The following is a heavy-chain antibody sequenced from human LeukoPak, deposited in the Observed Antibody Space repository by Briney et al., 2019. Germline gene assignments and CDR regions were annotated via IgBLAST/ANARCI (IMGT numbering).Heavy chain of an antibody. CDR2: INYSGTT. CDR3: ARVLHSQNYYYMDV. J-gene: IGHJ6*03. D-gene: IGHD2-21*01. V-gene: IGHV4-39*01. CDR1: GASISSRSYY. Sequence: SETLSLTCSVSGASISSRSYYWGWIRQPPGKGLEWIGSINYSGTTYYNPSLKSRVTISVDTSKNQFSLRLSSVTAADTAVYYCARVLHSQNYYYMDVWGKGTTVTVSS.